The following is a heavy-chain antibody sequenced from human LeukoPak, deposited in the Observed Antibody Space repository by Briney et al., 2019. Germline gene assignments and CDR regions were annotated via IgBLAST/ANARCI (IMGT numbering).Heavy chain of an antibody. D-gene: IGHD3-9*01. Sequence: ASVKVSCKASGYTFTGYYMHWVRQAPGQGLEWMGWIIPNSGDTHYAQRFQGRVTMTRDTSISTAYMELRSLRSDDTAVYYCARDEGTTYYDILTGYYRDAFDIWGQGTMVTVSS. V-gene: IGHV1-2*02. J-gene: IGHJ3*02. CDR1: GYTFTGYY. CDR3: ARDEGTTYYDILTGYYRDAFDI. CDR2: IIPNSGDT.